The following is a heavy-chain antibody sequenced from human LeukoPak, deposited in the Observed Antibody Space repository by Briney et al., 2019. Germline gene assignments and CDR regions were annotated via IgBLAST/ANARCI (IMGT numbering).Heavy chain of an antibody. CDR2: MYYSGAT. CDR1: GASISDGHYY. Sequence: SETLSLTCSVSGASISDGHYYWGWIRQTPGNGLEWIASMYYSGATYYHPSLKSRVTISVNTSTNQLSLNLSSVTAADTAVYYCARQSITPSESLDPWGQGSLVIVSS. J-gene: IGHJ5*02. CDR3: ARQSITPSESLDP. D-gene: IGHD3-3*01. V-gene: IGHV4-39*01.